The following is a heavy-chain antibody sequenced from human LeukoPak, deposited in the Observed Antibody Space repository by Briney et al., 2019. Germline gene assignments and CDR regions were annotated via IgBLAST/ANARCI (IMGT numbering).Heavy chain of an antibody. CDR1: DYSISSAYY. Sequence: PSETLSLTCAVSDYSISSAYYWGWIRQPPGKGLAWIGSIYHSGRTYYNPSLQSRVTLSADTSKNQFSLKLTSVTAGDTAIYYCARKKRFLDPFDLWGQGTLVTVSS. V-gene: IGHV4-38-2*01. D-gene: IGHD3-3*01. CDR3: ARKKRFLDPFDL. CDR2: IYHSGRT. J-gene: IGHJ5*02.